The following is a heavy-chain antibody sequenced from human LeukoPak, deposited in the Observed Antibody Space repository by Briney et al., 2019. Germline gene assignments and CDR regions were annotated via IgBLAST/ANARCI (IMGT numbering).Heavy chain of an antibody. CDR3: WRLDEGFYYDDTGFNF. D-gene: IGHD3-22*01. CDR2: IYPGHSET. CDR1: GYIFTNYR. J-gene: IGHJ4*02. V-gene: IGHV5-51*01. Sequence: GEALKIPCRASGYIFTNYRNAWVRQKPGKGLGWMGIIYPGHSETTYCPSFQGRVTISAENSTRAPYLLRDTLKTSAPTVSYCWRLDEGFYYDDTGFNFWGQGTLVTVSS.